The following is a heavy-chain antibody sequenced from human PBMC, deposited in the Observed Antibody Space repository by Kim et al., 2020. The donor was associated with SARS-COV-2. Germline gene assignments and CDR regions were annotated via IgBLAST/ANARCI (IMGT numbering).Heavy chain of an antibody. D-gene: IGHD5-18*01. CDR1: GFTFSSYA. J-gene: IGHJ4*02. CDR2: ISGSGGST. CDR3: AKVGDFWRGYSYGSEV. V-gene: IGHV3-23*01. Sequence: GGSLRLSCAASGFTFSSYAMSWVRQAPGKGLEWVSAISGSGGSTYYADSVKGRFTISRDNSKNTLYLQMNSLRAEDTAVYYCAKVGDFWRGYSYGSEVWGQGTLVTVSS.